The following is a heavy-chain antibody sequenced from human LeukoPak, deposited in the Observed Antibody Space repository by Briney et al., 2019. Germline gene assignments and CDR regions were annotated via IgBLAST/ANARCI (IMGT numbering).Heavy chain of an antibody. CDR3: ARGAWTVVLPAGSGYGVDV. CDR2: IYYSGST. D-gene: IGHD2-2*01. CDR1: GGSISSGGYY. V-gene: IGHV4-31*03. Sequence: SQTLSLTCTVSGGSISSGGYYWSWIRQHPGKGLEWIGYIYYSGSTYYNPSLKSRVSISVDTSKKQFSLKLSSVTAADTAVYYCARGAWTVVLPAGSGYGVDVWGQGTTATVSS. J-gene: IGHJ6*02.